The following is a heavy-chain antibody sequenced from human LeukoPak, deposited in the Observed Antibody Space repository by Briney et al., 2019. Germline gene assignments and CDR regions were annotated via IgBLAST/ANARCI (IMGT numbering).Heavy chain of an antibody. CDR2: ISGSGGST. V-gene: IGHV3-23*01. J-gene: IGHJ3*01. Sequence: GGSLRLSCAASGFTFSSYAMSWVRQAPGKGLEWVLVISGSGGSTYYADSVKGRFTISRDNSKNTLFLQMNGLRAEDTAVYYCAKDRSCSGSSCNVGSWGQGTMVTVSS. CDR1: GFTFSSYA. D-gene: IGHD2-2*01. CDR3: AKDRSCSGSSCNVGS.